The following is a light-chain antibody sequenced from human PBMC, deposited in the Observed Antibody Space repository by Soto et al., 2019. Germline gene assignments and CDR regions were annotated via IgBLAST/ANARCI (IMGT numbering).Light chain of an antibody. V-gene: IGLV2-14*03. CDR3: SSYTSSNTYV. CDR2: DVS. Sequence: QSVLTQPASVSGPPGQSITISCTGTISDVSGYNFVSWYQQYPGEAPKLMIYDVSNRPSGVSNRFSGSKSGNTASLTISGLQAEDEADYYCSSYTSSNTYVFGTGTKVTVL. J-gene: IGLJ1*01. CDR1: ISDVSGYNF.